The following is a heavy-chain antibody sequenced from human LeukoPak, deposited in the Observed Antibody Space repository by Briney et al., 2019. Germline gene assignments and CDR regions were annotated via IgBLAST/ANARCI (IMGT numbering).Heavy chain of an antibody. Sequence: SETLSLTCAVYGGSFSGYYWGWIRQPPGKGLEWIGEINHSGSTNYNPSLKSRVTISVDTSKNQFSLKLSSVTAADTAVYYCARSLVAGYFDYWGQGTLVTVSS. V-gene: IGHV4-34*01. D-gene: IGHD6-19*01. J-gene: IGHJ4*02. CDR3: ARSLVAGYFDY. CDR1: GGSFSGYY. CDR2: INHSGST.